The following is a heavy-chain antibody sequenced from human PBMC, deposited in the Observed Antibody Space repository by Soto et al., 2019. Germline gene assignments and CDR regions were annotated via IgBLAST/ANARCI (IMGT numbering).Heavy chain of an antibody. CDR2: IYHTGST. D-gene: IGHD1-1*01. CDR3: AAKLCTTHYFDF. V-gene: IGHV4-31*03. Sequence: QVQLQESGPGLVQPSQTLSLTCSVSGDPVSSGSYYWTWVRQHPVKGLEWIGYIYHTGSTYYNPSLQSRLIMSIDTSKNQFSLHLYSVTAADTAVYFCAAKLCTTHYFDFWGQGSLVAVSS. J-gene: IGHJ4*02. CDR1: GDPVSSGSYY.